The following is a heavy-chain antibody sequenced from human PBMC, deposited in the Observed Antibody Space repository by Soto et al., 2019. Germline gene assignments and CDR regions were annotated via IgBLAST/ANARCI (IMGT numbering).Heavy chain of an antibody. Sequence: SLRLSCAASGFTFVGYAMHWVRQAPGKGLEWVSGISWHSGDIGYADSVKGRFTISRDNAKNSLYLQVNSLRADDTALYYCARSSHSYDSRGYYHPFDFWGQGTLVTVSS. D-gene: IGHD3-22*01. CDR1: GFTFVGYA. CDR3: ARSSHSYDSRGYYHPFDF. V-gene: IGHV3-9*01. CDR2: ISWHSGDI. J-gene: IGHJ4*02.